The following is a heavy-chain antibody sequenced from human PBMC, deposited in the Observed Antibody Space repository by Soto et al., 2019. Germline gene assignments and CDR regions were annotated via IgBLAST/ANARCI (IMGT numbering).Heavy chain of an antibody. CDR2: INPSGGST. Sequence: ASVKVSCKASGYTFTSYYMHWVRQAPGQGLEWMGIINPSGGSTSYAQKFQGRVTMTRDTSTSTVYMELSSLRSEDTAVYYCARVSCSGGSCYSTLSAYYYYGMDVWGQGTTVTSP. CDR3: ARVSCSGGSCYSTLSAYYYYGMDV. V-gene: IGHV1-46*01. D-gene: IGHD2-15*01. J-gene: IGHJ6*02. CDR1: GYTFTSYY.